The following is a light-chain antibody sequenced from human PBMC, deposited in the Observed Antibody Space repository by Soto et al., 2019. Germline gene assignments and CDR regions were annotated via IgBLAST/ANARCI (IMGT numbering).Light chain of an antibody. CDR1: QSVSNNY. CDR3: QQYGSLIT. CDR2: GAS. J-gene: IGKJ5*01. V-gene: IGKV3-20*01. Sequence: EIVLTQSLGTLSLSLGERATLSCRASQSVSNNYLAWYQQKPGQAPRLLIYGASSRATGIPARFSGSGSGTDFTLIINRLEPEDFAVYYCQQYGSLITFGQGRRLEIK.